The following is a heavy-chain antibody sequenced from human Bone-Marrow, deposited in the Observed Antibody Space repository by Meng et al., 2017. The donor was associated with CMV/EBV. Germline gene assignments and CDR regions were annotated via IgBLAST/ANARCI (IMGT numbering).Heavy chain of an antibody. J-gene: IGHJ2*01. CDR1: GFTVSSNY. CDR3: ARVKGSSWYQGYFDL. CDR2: IYSGGST. D-gene: IGHD6-13*01. Sequence: GESLKISCAASGFTVSSNYMSWVRQAPRKGLEWVSVIYSGGSTYYADSVKGRFTISRDNSKNTLYLQMNSLRAEDTAVYYCARVKGSSWYQGYFDLWGRGTLVTVSS. V-gene: IGHV3-53*01.